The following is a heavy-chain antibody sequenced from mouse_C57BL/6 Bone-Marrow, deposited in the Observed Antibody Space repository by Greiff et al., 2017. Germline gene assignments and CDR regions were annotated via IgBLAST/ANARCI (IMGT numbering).Heavy chain of an antibody. CDR3: ARHGDNSAGFAY. J-gene: IGHJ3*01. CDR1: GYTFTNYW. V-gene: IGHV1-63*01. CDR2: IYPGGGYN. Sequence: QVQLQQSGAELVRPGTSVKMSCKASGYTFTNYWIGWAKQRPGHGLEWIGDIYPGGGYNNYNEKFKGKATLTADKSSSTAYMQFSSLTSEDSAIYNCARHGDNSAGFAYWGQGTLVTVSA. D-gene: IGHD2-13*01.